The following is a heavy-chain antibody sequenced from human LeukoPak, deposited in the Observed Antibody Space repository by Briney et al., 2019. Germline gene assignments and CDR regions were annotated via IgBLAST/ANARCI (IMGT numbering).Heavy chain of an antibody. CDR2: IIPIFATT. CDR3: ARGGIAAAGTEANWFDP. Sequence: PGASVKVSCKASGGTFSSYAISWVRQAPGQGLEWMGGIIPIFATTNYAQKFQGRVTITADESTSTAYMELSSLRSEDTAVYYCARGGIAAAGTEANWFDPWGQGTLVTVSS. CDR1: GGTFSSYA. D-gene: IGHD6-13*01. J-gene: IGHJ5*02. V-gene: IGHV1-69*13.